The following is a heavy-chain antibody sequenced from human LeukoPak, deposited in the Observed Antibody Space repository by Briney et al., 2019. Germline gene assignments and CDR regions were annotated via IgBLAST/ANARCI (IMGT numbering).Heavy chain of an antibody. Sequence: PGGSLRLSCAASGFTFSSYTMNWVRQAPGKGREWVSSISATSKYIYYAHSVRGRFTISRDNAKNSLYLQMNSLRAEDTAVYYCARDESSSWIRVLDYYYLDVWGKGTTVTVSS. CDR2: ISATSKYI. V-gene: IGHV3-21*06. J-gene: IGHJ6*03. CDR1: GFTFSSYT. CDR3: ARDESSSWIRVLDYYYLDV. D-gene: IGHD6-13*01.